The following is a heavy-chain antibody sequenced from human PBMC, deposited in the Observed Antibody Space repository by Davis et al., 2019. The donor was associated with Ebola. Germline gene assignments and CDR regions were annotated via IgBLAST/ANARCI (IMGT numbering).Heavy chain of an antibody. CDR2: TYYSSKWYN. V-gene: IGHV6-1*01. J-gene: IGHJ5*02. CDR3: VRLEYFDFWSALGWFDP. CDR1: GDSVSTSSAS. Sequence: HSQTLSLTCAISGDSVSTSSASWNWIRQSPSRGLEWLGRTYYSSKWYNDFAVSVRGRITINPDTSKNQFSLRLTSVTAADTAVYHCVRLEYFDFWSALGWFDPWGQGTLVIVSS. D-gene: IGHD3-3*01.